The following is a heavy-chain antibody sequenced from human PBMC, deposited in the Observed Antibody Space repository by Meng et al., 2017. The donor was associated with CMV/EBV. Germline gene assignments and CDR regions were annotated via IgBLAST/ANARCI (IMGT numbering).Heavy chain of an antibody. CDR3: AREGDGYDKAPY. Sequence: HRVGGGGRLARLGGSLSLSCAASGVPVSSNSVSWVRQAPGKGLEWVSVIYSGGSTYYADSVKGRFTISRDNSKNTLYLQMNSLRAEDTAVYYCAREGDGYDKAPYWGQGTLVTVSS. CDR2: IYSGGST. J-gene: IGHJ4*02. D-gene: IGHD5-24*01. V-gene: IGHV3-66*01. CDR1: GVPVSSNS.